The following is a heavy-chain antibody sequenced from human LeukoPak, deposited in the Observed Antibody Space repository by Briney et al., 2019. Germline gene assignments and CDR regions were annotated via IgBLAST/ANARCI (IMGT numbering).Heavy chain of an antibody. Sequence: GASVKVSCKAYGYTFTSYDINWVRQANGQGLEWMGGMNPNSGNTGYAQKFHGRVNMNRNSSISTAYMDLSSLRSEDTAVYYCARVRYSSGWWLIDYWAQGTLVSVSS. D-gene: IGHD6-19*01. V-gene: IGHV1-8*01. J-gene: IGHJ4*02. CDR3: ARVRYSSGWWLIDY. CDR1: GYTFTSYD. CDR2: MNPNSGNT.